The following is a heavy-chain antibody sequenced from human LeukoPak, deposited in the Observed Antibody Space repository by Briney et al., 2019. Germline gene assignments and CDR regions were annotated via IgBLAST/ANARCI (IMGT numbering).Heavy chain of an antibody. V-gene: IGHV1-18*01. CDR3: ARGISGYAPYYYYYSMDV. CDR2: ISAYNGNT. J-gene: IGHJ6*03. CDR1: GYTFTSYG. D-gene: IGHD5-12*01. Sequence: ASVKVSCKASGYTFTSYGISWVRQAPGQGLEWMGWISAYNGNTNYAQKLQGRVTMTTDTSTSTAYMELRSLRSDDTAVYYCARGISGYAPYYYYYSMDVWGKGNTVTVSS.